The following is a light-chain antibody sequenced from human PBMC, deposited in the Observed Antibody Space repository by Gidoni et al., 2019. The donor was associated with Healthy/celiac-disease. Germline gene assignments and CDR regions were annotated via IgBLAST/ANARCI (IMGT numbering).Light chain of an antibody. J-gene: IGKJ4*01. Sequence: IVLTQSPATLSSSPGERATLSCRASQSVSSYLAWYQQKPGQPPRLLIYDASNRATGIPARFSGSGSGTDFTLTISSLEPEDFAVYYCQQRSNWPPTFGEGTKVEIK. V-gene: IGKV3-11*01. CDR3: QQRSNWPPT. CDR1: QSVSSY. CDR2: DAS.